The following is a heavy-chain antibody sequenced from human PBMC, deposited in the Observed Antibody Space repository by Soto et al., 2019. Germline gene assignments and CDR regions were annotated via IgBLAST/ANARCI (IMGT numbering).Heavy chain of an antibody. CDR2: IYYSGST. D-gene: IGHD6-6*01. V-gene: IGHV4-59*01. J-gene: IGHJ6*02. CDR1: GGSISSYY. Sequence: SETLSLTCTVSGGSISSYYWSWIRQPPGKGLEWIGYIYYSGSTNYNPSLKSRVTISVDTSKNQFSLKLSSVTAVDTAVYYCARAGSSSSDHYYYGMDVWGQGTTVTVSS. CDR3: ARAGSSSSDHYYYGMDV.